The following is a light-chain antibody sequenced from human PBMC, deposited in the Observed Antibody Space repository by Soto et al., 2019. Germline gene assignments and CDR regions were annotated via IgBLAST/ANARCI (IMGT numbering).Light chain of an antibody. CDR1: QDITLY. Sequence: DIQMTQSPSSLSASVGDRVTITCQASQDITLYLNWYQHKPAKAPNLLIHDVSTLETGVPARFSGRGSGTTFTLTIINLQPEDVATYYCQQYDSRPNTFGQGT. V-gene: IGKV1-33*01. J-gene: IGKJ2*01. CDR3: QQYDSRPNT. CDR2: DVS.